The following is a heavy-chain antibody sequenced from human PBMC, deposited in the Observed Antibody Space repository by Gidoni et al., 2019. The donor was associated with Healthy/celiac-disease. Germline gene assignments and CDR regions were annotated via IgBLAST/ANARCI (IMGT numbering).Heavy chain of an antibody. V-gene: IGHV3-66*02. D-gene: IGHD1-20*01. J-gene: IGHJ6*03. CDR3: ARVNYYYYYYYMDV. CDR1: GFTVSSNY. Sequence: EVQLVESGGGLVQPGGSLRLACAASGFTVSSNYMSWVRQAPGKGLEWVSVIYSGGSTYYADSVKGRFTISRDNSKNTLYLQMNSLRAEDTAVYYCARVNYYYYYYYMDVWGKGTTVTVSS. CDR2: IYSGGST.